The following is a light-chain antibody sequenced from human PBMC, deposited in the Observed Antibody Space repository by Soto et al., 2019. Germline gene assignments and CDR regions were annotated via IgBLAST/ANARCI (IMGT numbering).Light chain of an antibody. CDR3: QHYLQFVLWT. CDR2: GVS. Sequence: VLTQSPGTLSLSPGERATLSCRASQTITSDYLAWYQQKPGQAPRLLIYGVSTRAAGIPDRFSGSGSGTDFTLTISRLEPEDSAVYFCQHYLQFVLWTFGQGTKVE. V-gene: IGKV3-20*01. CDR1: QTITSDY. J-gene: IGKJ1*01.